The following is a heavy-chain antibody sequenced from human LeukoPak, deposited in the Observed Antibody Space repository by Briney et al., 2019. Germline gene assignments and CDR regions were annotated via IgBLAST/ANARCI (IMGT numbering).Heavy chain of an antibody. CDR2: ISGSGGST. CDR3: AKDLARQHIVVVTASRGFDY. D-gene: IGHD2-21*02. J-gene: IGHJ4*02. CDR1: GFTFSSCA. Sequence: PGGSLRLSCAASGFTFSSCAMSWVRQAPGKGLDWASAISGSGGSTYYADSVKGRFTIPRDNSKNTLYLQMNSLRAEDTAVYYCAKDLARQHIVVVTASRGFDYWGQGTLVTVSS. V-gene: IGHV3-23*01.